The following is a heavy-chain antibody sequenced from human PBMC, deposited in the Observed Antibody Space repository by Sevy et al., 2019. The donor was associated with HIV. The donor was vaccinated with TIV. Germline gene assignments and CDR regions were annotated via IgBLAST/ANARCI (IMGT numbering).Heavy chain of an antibody. CDR2: IKQDGSEK. D-gene: IGHD2-21*02. V-gene: IGHV3-7*04. CDR3: ARGRGDPRADCFDY. J-gene: IGHJ4*02. CDR1: GFTFSRYW. Sequence: GGSLRLSCAASGFTFSRYWMTWVRQAPGKGLEWVANIKQDGSEKYSVDSVKGRFTISRDNAKNSLYLQMNSLRAEDTAVYYCARGRGDPRADCFDYWGQGTLVTVSS.